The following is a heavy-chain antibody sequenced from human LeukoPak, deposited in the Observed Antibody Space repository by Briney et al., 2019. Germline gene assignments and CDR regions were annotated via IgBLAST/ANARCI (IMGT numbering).Heavy chain of an antibody. CDR3: TRDRFDYGEHTHSDY. J-gene: IGHJ4*02. V-gene: IGHV1-69*04. CDR2: IIPVFGVA. CDR1: GGTSSSNA. D-gene: IGHD4-17*01. Sequence: SVKVSCKVSGGTSSSNAISWVRQAPGQGLEWMGRIIPVFGVANYAEKFQGRVTITADKSTSTAYMELSSLRSEDTAMYYCTRDRFDYGEHTHSDYWGQGTLVTVSS.